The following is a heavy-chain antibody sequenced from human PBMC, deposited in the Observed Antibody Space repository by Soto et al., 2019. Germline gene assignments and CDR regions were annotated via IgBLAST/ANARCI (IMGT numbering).Heavy chain of an antibody. CDR1: GFTFSSYA. D-gene: IGHD3-3*01. V-gene: IGHV3-23*01. CDR3: AKDRDVLRFLEWLLSGFDY. Sequence: PGGSLRLSCAASGFTFSSYAMSWVRQAPGKGLEWVSAISGSGGSTYYADSVKGRFTISRDNSKNTLYLQMNSLRAEDTAVYYCAKDRDVLRFLEWLLSGFDYWGQGTLVTVSS. CDR2: ISGSGGST. J-gene: IGHJ4*02.